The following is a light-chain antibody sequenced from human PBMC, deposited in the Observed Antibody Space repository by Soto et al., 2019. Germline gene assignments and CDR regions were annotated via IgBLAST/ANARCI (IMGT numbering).Light chain of an antibody. CDR1: QSISSW. V-gene: IGKV1-5*01. CDR2: AAS. Sequence: DIQMTQSPSPLSASVGDRVTITCPASQSISSWLAWYQQKPGKAPKLMIYAASSLESGVPSRFSGSGSGTECTLTISGLQPDDVATYYCQQSYSTPLTLGGGTKVDIK. J-gene: IGKJ4*01. CDR3: QQSYSTPLT.